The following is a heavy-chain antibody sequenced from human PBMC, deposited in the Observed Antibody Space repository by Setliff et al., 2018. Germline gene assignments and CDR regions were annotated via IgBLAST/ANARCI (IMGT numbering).Heavy chain of an antibody. CDR1: GYTFTSYW. CDR2: IHPDDSDT. D-gene: IGHD2-21*02. J-gene: IGHJ4*02. CDR3: ARHYLYGGNSFDFDY. Sequence: LGESLKISCKVSGYTFTSYWIGWVRQAPGEGLEWMGVIHPDDSDTRYSPSFQGQVTISVDKSTNTAHLQWSRLKASDTATYYCARHYLYGGNSFDFDYWGQGTMVTVSS. V-gene: IGHV5-51*01.